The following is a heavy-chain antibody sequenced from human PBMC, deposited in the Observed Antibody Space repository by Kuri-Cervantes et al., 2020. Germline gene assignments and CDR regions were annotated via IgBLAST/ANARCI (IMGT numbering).Heavy chain of an antibody. V-gene: IGHV1-69*05. D-gene: IGHD2-15*01. CDR3: VKMKHCNGDCSYYMDV. J-gene: IGHJ6*03. CDR1: GGTFSSYA. Sequence: ASVKVSCKASGGTFSSYAISWVRQAPGQGLEWMGGIIPIFGTANYAQKFQGRVTITTDESTSTAYMELNSLRVEDTAVYFCVKMKHCNGDCSYYMDVWGKGTTVTVSS. CDR2: IIPIFGTA.